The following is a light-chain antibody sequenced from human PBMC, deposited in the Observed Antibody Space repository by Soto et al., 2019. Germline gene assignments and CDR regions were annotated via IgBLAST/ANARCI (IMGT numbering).Light chain of an antibody. CDR1: SSNIGINY. CDR3: GTLDSSLTTNLV. J-gene: IGLJ3*02. Sequence: QSALTQPPSVSAAPGQKVTISCSGRSSNIGINYVSWYQQLPGAAPKLLIYDNNKRPSGVPDRFSGSKSDTSATLGITGVQAGDEADYYCGTLDSSLTTNLVFGGGTKLTVL. V-gene: IGLV1-51*01. CDR2: DNN.